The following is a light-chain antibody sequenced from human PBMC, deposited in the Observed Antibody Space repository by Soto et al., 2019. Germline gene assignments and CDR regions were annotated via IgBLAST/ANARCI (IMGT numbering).Light chain of an antibody. Sequence: ESVLTQSPGTLSLSPGERATLSCRASQSVGNNYLAWFQQKPGQAHRLLISDASKRATGIPDRFSGSGLGTDFTLTITSLEPEDLAVYYCQQYGISPRTFGQGTKVDMK. J-gene: IGKJ1*01. CDR3: QQYGISPRT. CDR1: QSVGNNY. V-gene: IGKV3-20*01. CDR2: DAS.